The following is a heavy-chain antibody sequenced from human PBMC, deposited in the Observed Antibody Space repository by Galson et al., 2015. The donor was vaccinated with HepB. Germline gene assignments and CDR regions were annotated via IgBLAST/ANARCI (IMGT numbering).Heavy chain of an antibody. CDR1: GFTFSSFSSYA. D-gene: IGHD3-22*01. CDR2: ISYDVNNR. J-gene: IGHJ4*02. Sequence: SLRLSCAVSGFTFSSFSSYAMHWVRQAPGKGLEWVAFISYDVNNRYYADSVKGRFTISRDNSKNTLYLQMNSLRAEDTAVYYCGRDSYDSNVDYWGQGTLVTVSS. CDR3: GRDSYDSNVDY. V-gene: IGHV3-30-3*01.